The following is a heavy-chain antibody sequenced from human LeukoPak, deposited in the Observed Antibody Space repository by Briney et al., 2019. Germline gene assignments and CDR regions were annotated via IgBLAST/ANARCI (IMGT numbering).Heavy chain of an antibody. V-gene: IGHV3-23*01. D-gene: IGHD2-8*01. Sequence: SGGSLRLSCSTSGFTFRNFAISWVRQAPGKGLEWVSSIGGGDTHYADSVKGRFTISRDDSRSTVDLQMSSLRAEDTAVYYCAKDGQSFNSMYDYFDSWGQGTLVTVSS. CDR2: IGGGDT. CDR1: GFTFRNFA. CDR3: AKDGQSFNSMYDYFDS. J-gene: IGHJ4*02.